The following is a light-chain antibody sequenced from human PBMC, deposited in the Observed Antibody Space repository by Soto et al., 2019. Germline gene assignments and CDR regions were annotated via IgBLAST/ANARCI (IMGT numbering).Light chain of an antibody. J-gene: IGKJ5*01. V-gene: IGKV3-15*01. Sequence: EIVTTQSPDTLSVSPGEGVTLSCRASQSVSSNLAWYQQKPGQAPRLLIYGASTRATGIPARFSGSGSGTEFTLTISSLQSEDFAVYYCQQYNVWPPLFGQGTRLEIK. CDR3: QQYNVWPPL. CDR2: GAS. CDR1: QSVSSN.